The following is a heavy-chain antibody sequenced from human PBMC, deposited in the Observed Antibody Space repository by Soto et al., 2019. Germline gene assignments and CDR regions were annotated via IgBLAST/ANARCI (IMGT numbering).Heavy chain of an antibody. Sequence: ASVKVSFKSSGYTFSYDYMHWGRQAPGQGLEWMGLIDPSGNSVSSAQKSQGRVTMTRDTSTSTVYMELSSLRSEDTAVYYCARVKTGIAAAGTTGWFDPWGQGTLVTVSS. V-gene: IGHV1-46*01. CDR1: GYTFSYDY. J-gene: IGHJ5*02. CDR3: ARVKTGIAAAGTTGWFDP. D-gene: IGHD6-13*01. CDR2: IDPSGNSV.